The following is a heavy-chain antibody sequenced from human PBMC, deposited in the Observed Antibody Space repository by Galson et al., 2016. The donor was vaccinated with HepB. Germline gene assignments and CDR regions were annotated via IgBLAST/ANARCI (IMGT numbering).Heavy chain of an antibody. Sequence: SLRLSCAASGFSFSNFGMHWVRQAPGKGLEWVAVTSSDGKKKYYGDSVKGRFTIYRDNSKNTLYLETNSLRVEDTAVYYCAKEGGGPYCSGGRCYEIQHWGQGTLVIASS. CDR2: TSSDGKKK. V-gene: IGHV3-30*18. J-gene: IGHJ1*01. CDR1: GFSFSNFG. D-gene: IGHD2-15*01. CDR3: AKEGGGPYCSGGRCYEIQH.